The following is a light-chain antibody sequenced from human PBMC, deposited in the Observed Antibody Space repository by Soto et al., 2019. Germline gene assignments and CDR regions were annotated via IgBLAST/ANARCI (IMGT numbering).Light chain of an antibody. CDR1: QSISSY. Sequence: DIQMTQSPSSLSASVGDRVTITCRASQSISSYLNWYQQKPGKAPKLLIYAASSLQSGVPSRFSGSGSGTAFTVTISSLQPEDFATYDCQQSYSTPFTFGPGTKVDIK. CDR2: AAS. V-gene: IGKV1-39*01. CDR3: QQSYSTPFT. J-gene: IGKJ3*01.